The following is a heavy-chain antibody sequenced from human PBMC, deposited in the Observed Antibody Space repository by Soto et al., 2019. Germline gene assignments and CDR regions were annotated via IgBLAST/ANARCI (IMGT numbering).Heavy chain of an antibody. D-gene: IGHD5-12*01. Sequence: SETLSLTCTVSGGSINTFYWIWVRLPAGKELEGVGRIFSSGSTSFNPSLESRVAMSVDTAKNHFSLNLSSVAAADMAVYYCAREVSYSAYNFAHGIQLWSFDFWGQGALVTVS. CDR1: GGSINTFY. J-gene: IGHJ4*02. V-gene: IGHV4-4*07. CDR3: AREVSYSAYNFAHGIQLWSFDF. CDR2: IFSSGST.